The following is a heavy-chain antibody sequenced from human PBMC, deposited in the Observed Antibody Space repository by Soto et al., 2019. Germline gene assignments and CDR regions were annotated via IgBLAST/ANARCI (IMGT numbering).Heavy chain of an antibody. V-gene: IGHV3-21*01. J-gene: IGHJ3*02. CDR3: AKEADDYGDYRRAFDI. CDR1: GFTFSSYS. CDR2: ISTTSTFI. D-gene: IGHD4-17*01. Sequence: EVQLVESAGGRVKPGGSLRLSCAASGFTFSSYSMNWVRQAPGKGLEWVSSISTTSTFIYYADSVKGRFTISRDNAANSVFLQMNSLGVADTAVYYCAKEADDYGDYRRAFDIWGQGTMVTVSS.